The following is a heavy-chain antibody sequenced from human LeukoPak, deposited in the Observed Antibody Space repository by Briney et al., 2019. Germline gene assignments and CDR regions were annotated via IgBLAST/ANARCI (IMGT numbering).Heavy chain of an antibody. D-gene: IGHD3-16*01. V-gene: IGHV4-4*07. CDR1: GDSISDDY. J-gene: IGHJ3*02. CDR2: IHSGGTT. CDR3: ARELNDPDAFDI. Sequence: SETLSLTCTVSGDSISDDYYTWMRQPAGKGLEWIGRIHSGGTTNYNPSLMSRVTLSIDKSKKHISLRLTSVTAADTAVYYCARELNDPDAFDIWGQGTMVTVSS.